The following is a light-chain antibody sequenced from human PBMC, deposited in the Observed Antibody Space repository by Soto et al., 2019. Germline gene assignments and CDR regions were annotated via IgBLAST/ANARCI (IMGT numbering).Light chain of an antibody. J-gene: IGKJ2*01. CDR2: ASS. Sequence: DIRMTQSPSSLSASVGDRVTITCRASQSISSYLNWYQQKPGKAPKLLISASSSLQSGVPSRFSGSGSGTDFTLTISSLQPEDFGTYYCQQANSFPFIFAQGTKVDIK. V-gene: IGKV1-39*01. CDR3: QQANSFPFI. CDR1: QSISSY.